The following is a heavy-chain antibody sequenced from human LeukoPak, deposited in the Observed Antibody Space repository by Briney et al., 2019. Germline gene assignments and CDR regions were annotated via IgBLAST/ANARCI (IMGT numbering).Heavy chain of an antibody. CDR2: ISGSGGST. Sequence: GGSLRLSCAASGFTFSDYYMSWVRQAPGKGLEWVSAISGSGGSTYYADSVKGRFTISRDNSKNTLYLQMNSLRAEDTAVYYCAKDPTGTGWFDPWGQGTLVTVSS. V-gene: IGHV3-23*01. J-gene: IGHJ5*02. CDR3: AKDPTGTGWFDP. CDR1: GFTFSDYY. D-gene: IGHD6-13*01.